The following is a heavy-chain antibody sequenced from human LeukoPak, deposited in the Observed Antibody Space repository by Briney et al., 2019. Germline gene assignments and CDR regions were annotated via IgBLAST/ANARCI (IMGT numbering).Heavy chain of an antibody. CDR2: IHYSGIT. CDR1: GYSISSDNW. D-gene: IGHD4/OR15-4a*01. Sequence: SETLSLTCAVSGYSISSDNWWGWIRQPPGKGLEWIGYIHYSGITYYSPSLKSRVTSSVDTSKNQFSLRLSSVTAVDTAVYYCARKPNAVYWFDPWGQGTLVTVSS. CDR3: ARKPNAVYWFDP. J-gene: IGHJ5*02. V-gene: IGHV4-28*01.